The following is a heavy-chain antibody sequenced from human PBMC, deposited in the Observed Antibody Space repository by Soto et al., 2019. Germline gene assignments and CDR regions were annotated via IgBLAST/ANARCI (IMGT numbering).Heavy chain of an antibody. CDR1: GFTFSSYA. CDR2: ISYDGNNK. D-gene: IGHD2-2*01. Sequence: QVQLVESGGGVVQPGRSLRLSCAASGFTFSSYAMNWVRQAPGKGLEWVALISYDGNNKYYTDSVKGRFTISRDNSKNALYLQMNSLRAEDTAVYYCGKCSSTSCHLGSDYWGQGTLVTVS. J-gene: IGHJ4*02. CDR3: GKCSSTSCHLGSDY. V-gene: IGHV3-30-3*01.